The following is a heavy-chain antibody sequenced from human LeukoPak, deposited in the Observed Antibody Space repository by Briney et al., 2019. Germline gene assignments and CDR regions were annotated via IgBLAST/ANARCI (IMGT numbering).Heavy chain of an antibody. J-gene: IGHJ6*03. Sequence: PSETLSLTCTVSGASISSGSNSWGWIRQLAGKGLEWIGRINTSGTTNCNPSLKSRVTMSIDTSKNQFSLKLSSVTAADTAVYYCARGVGAYYMDVWGKGTTVTISS. CDR2: INTSGTT. V-gene: IGHV4-61*02. CDR1: GASISSGSNS. D-gene: IGHD1-26*01. CDR3: ARGVGAYYMDV.